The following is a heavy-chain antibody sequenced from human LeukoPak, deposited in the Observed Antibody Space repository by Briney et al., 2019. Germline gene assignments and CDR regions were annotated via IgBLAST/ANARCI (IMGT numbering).Heavy chain of an antibody. CDR1: GVTISSQA. D-gene: IGHD1-1*01. Sequence: GGSLRLSCVASGVTISSQAMSWVRQAPGKGLERVSTIGIGGNTYYADTVRGRFTISRDNPKNTLSLQMNSLRAEDTAVYYCAKRGTAGSWNPEDYWGQGTLVTVSS. J-gene: IGHJ4*02. CDR2: IGIGGNT. V-gene: IGHV3-23*01. CDR3: AKRGTAGSWNPEDY.